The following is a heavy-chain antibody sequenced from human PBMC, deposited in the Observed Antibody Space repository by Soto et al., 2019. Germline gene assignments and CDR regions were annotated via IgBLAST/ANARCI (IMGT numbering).Heavy chain of an antibody. CDR2: IVVGSGNT. CDR1: GFTFTSSA. J-gene: IGHJ4*02. D-gene: IGHD3-22*01. V-gene: IGHV1-58*01. CDR3: AAEPYYYDSSGYAVDY. Sequence: SVKVSCKASGFTFTSSAVQWVRQARGQRLGWIGWIVVGSGNTNYAQKFQERVTITRDMSTSTAYMELSSLRSEDTAVYYCAAEPYYYDSSGYAVDYWGQGTLVTVSS.